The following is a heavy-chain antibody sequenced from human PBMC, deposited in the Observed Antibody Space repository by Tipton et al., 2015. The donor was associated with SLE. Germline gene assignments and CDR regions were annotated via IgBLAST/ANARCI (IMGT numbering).Heavy chain of an antibody. CDR3: ARGIRWPYYFDY. J-gene: IGHJ4*02. CDR1: GGSISSGSYY. CDR2: INHGGST. V-gene: IGHV4-39*07. D-gene: IGHD4-23*01. Sequence: TLSLTCTVSGGSISSGSYYWSWIRQPPGKGLEWIGEINHGGSTNYNPSLKSRVTISVDTSKNQFSLKLSSVTAADTAVYYCARGIRWPYYFDYWGQGTLVTVSS.